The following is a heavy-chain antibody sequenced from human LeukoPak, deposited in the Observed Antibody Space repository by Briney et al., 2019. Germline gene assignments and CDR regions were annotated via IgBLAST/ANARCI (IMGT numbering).Heavy chain of an antibody. V-gene: IGHV4-59*01. CDR1: DDSLRSSY. D-gene: IGHD4-17*01. CDR2: VHYSGGN. Sequence: PSETLSLTCTVSDDSLRSSYWSWIRQPPGKGLEWIGYVHYSGGNRYNPSLKSRVTISLATSKNQFSLRLISLTAADTAVYYCARDRGDYLDSWGQGTLVSVSS. J-gene: IGHJ4*02. CDR3: ARDRGDYLDS.